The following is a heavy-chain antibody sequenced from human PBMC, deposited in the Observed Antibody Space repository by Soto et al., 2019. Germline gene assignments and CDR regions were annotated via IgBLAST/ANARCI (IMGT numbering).Heavy chain of an antibody. D-gene: IGHD6-13*01. CDR2: INHSGST. CDR1: GVSFSGYY. V-gene: IGHV4-34*01. CDR3: ARGQGSSWYLYYYGMEV. J-gene: IGHJ6*02. Sequence: ETLSLTCAVDGVSFSGYYWSWIRQPPGKGLEWIGEINHSGSTNYNPSLKSRVTISVDTSKNQFSLKLSSVKAADTAVYYCARGQGSSWYLYYYGMEVWGQGTTVTVSS.